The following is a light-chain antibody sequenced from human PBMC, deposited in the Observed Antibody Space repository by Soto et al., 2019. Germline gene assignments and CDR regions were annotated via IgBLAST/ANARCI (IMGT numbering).Light chain of an antibody. V-gene: IGKV3-11*01. Sequence: EIVLTQSPATRSLSPGERATLSCRASQSVRSDLAWYQQKPGQAPRLLIYDASRRATGIPARFSGSGSGTVFTLTISSLEPEDFAVYYCQQLNNWPLTFGGGTKVDIK. CDR3: QQLNNWPLT. J-gene: IGKJ4*01. CDR2: DAS. CDR1: QSVRSD.